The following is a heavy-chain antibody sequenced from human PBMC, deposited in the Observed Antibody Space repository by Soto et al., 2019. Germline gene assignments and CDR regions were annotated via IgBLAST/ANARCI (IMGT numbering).Heavy chain of an antibody. D-gene: IGHD5-18*01. Sequence: SETLSLTCTVSGGSISSGDYYWSWIRQPPWKGLEWIGYIYYSGSTYYNPSLKSRVTISVDTSKNQFSLKLSSVTAADTAVYYCARAILPRGYSYGYLDYWGQGTLVTV. CDR3: ARAILPRGYSYGYLDY. CDR2: IYYSGST. V-gene: IGHV4-30-4*01. CDR1: GGSISSGDYY. J-gene: IGHJ4*02.